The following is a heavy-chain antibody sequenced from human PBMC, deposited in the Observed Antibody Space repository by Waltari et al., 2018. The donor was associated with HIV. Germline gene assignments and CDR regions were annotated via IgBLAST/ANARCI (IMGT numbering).Heavy chain of an antibody. CDR2: VSESGDST. CDR1: VFTFKNYA. Sequence: EWYLLESGGGLVQPGGPLRVPCGGSVFTFKNYAVSWVRQAPGKGLEWISSVSESGDSTYYADSVEGRFTISRDNSKNMLYLQMNGLRVEDTAVYYCAGEDDRGDFPWGQGTLVTVSA. D-gene: IGHD2-21*01. CDR3: AGEDDRGDFP. J-gene: IGHJ5*02. V-gene: IGHV3-23*01.